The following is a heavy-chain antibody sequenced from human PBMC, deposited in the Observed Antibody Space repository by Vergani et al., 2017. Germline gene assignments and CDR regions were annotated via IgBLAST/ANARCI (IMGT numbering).Heavy chain of an antibody. CDR1: GYTFTSYG. CDR3: ATFSGDYARRGRNWFDP. CDR2: IRAYNGNT. D-gene: IGHD4-17*01. Sequence: QVQLVQSGAEVKKPGASVKVSCKASGYTFTSYGISWVRQAPGQGLEWMGWIRAYNGNTNYAQKLQGRVTMTTETSTSTAYMELRSLRSDDTAVYYCATFSGDYARRGRNWFDPWGQGTLVTVSS. V-gene: IGHV1-18*01. J-gene: IGHJ5*02.